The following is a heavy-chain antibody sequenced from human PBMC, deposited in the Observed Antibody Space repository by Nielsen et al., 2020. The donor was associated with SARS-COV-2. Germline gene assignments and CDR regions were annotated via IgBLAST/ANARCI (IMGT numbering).Heavy chain of an antibody. J-gene: IGHJ6*02. CDR2: ISYDGSNK. D-gene: IGHD3-16*01. CDR3: AKDMGERAGYGMDV. V-gene: IGHV3-30-3*01. Sequence: GESLKISCAASGFTFSSYAMHWVRQAPGKGLEWVAVISYDGSNKYYADSVKGRFTISRDNSKNTLYLQMNSLRAEDTAVYYCAKDMGERAGYGMDVWGQGTTVTVSS. CDR1: GFTFSSYA.